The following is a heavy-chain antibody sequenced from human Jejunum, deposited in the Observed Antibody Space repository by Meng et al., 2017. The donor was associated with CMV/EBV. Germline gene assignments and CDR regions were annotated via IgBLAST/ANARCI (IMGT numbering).Heavy chain of an antibody. CDR3: ARFGGLCDY. Sequence: SCAASGFAFSTCWMSWVRQAPGKGLEWVANIKQDGSDKYYVDSVKGRFTISRDNAKNSLYLQMNSLRAEDTAVYYCARFGGLCDYCGQGTLVTVSS. D-gene: IGHD3-16*01. V-gene: IGHV3-7*01. CDR1: GFAFSTCW. CDR2: IKQDGSDK. J-gene: IGHJ4*02.